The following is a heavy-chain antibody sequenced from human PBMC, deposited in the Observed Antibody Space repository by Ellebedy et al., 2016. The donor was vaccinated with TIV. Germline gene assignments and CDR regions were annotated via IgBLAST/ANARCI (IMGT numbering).Heavy chain of an antibody. J-gene: IGHJ6*02. V-gene: IGHV1-3*01. Sequence: ASVKVSCKASGYTFSTYTMHWVRQAPGQRLEWMGWINAGNGNTKYSQKFQARVTITRDTSATTAYMDLSSLTSEDTALYYRARGAPNYDFWSAYYPNSMDVWGQGTTVTVSS. CDR3: ARGAPNYDFWSAYYPNSMDV. CDR1: GYTFSTYT. D-gene: IGHD3-3*01. CDR2: INAGNGNT.